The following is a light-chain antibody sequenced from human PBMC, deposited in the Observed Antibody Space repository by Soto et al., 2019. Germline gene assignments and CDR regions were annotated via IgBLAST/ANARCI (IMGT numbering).Light chain of an antibody. V-gene: IGKV2-29*01. J-gene: IGKJ5*01. CDR3: QQYNNWPLIT. Sequence: DIVMSQTPLSLSVTAGQPASISFKSSQSLLHSDGKTYLYWYQHKPGQAPRLLVYGASTRATGVPPRFSGSGSGPEFTLTISSLQSEDVAVYYCQQYNNWPLITFGQGTRLEIK. CDR1: QSLLHSDGKTY. CDR2: GAS.